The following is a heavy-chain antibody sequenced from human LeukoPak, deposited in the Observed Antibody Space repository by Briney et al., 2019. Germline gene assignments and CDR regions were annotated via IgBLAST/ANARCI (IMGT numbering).Heavy chain of an antibody. Sequence: GESLKISCKGSGYSVTSYWIAWLRQMPGKGLEWMGIIYPGDSDTRYSPSFKGQVTISADKSINTAYLQWSGLKASDTAMYYCASQIGSSGYFDFWGQGTLVTVSS. D-gene: IGHD6-19*01. V-gene: IGHV5-51*01. CDR3: ASQIGSSGYFDF. CDR2: IYPGDSDT. CDR1: GYSVTSYW. J-gene: IGHJ4*02.